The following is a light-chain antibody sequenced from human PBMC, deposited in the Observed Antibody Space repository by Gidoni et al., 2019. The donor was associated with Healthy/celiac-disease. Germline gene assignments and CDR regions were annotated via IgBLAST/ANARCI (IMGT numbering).Light chain of an antibody. J-gene: IGKJ4*01. CDR3: QQSYSTPLT. Sequence: DMQMTQAPSSMSASVGDRVTITCRASQSNSSYLNWYQQKPGKAPKLLIYAASSLQSGVPLRFSGSGSGTDFTLTISSLQPEDFSTHYCQQSYSTPLTFGGGTKVEIK. V-gene: IGKV1-39*01. CDR1: QSNSSY. CDR2: AAS.